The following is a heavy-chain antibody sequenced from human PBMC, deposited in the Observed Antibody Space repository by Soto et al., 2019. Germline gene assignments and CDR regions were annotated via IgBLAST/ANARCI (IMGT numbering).Heavy chain of an antibody. J-gene: IGHJ5*02. CDR1: GYTFTSYG. V-gene: IGHV1-18*01. CDR3: ARNSLSYYYDSSGYKFDP. Sequence: QVQLVQSGAEVKKPGASVKVSCKASGYTFTSYGISWVRQAPGQGLEWMGWISAYNGNTNYAQKLQGRVTMTTDTSTSTAYMELRSLRSDDTAVYYCARNSLSYYYDSSGYKFDPWGQGTLVTVSS. D-gene: IGHD3-22*01. CDR2: ISAYNGNT.